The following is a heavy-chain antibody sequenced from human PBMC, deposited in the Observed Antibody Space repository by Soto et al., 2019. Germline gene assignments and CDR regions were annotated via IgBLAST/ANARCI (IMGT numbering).Heavy chain of an antibody. D-gene: IGHD3-10*01. CDR2: IGTAGDT. J-gene: IGHJ4*02. CDR1: GFTFSSYD. V-gene: IGHV3-13*01. Sequence: EVQLVESGGGLVQPGGSLRLSCAASGFTFSSYDMHWVRQATGKGLEWVSAIGTAGDTYYPGSVKGRFTISRENAKNSLYLQMNSPRAGDTAVYYCARGYYGSSRDGVQFDYWGQGTLVTVSS. CDR3: ARGYYGSSRDGVQFDY.